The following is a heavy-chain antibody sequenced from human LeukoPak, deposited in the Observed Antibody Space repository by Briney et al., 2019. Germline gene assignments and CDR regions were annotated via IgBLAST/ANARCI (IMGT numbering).Heavy chain of an antibody. J-gene: IGHJ5*02. D-gene: IGHD2-15*01. CDR2: INHSGST. Sequence: PSETLSLTCAVYGGSFSGYYWSWIRQPPGKGLEWIGEINHSGSTNYNPSLKSRVTISVDTSKNQFSLKLSSVTAADTAVYYCARSGYCSGGSCYRFDPWGQGTLVTVSS. CDR3: ARSGYCSGGSCYRFDP. CDR1: GGSFSGYY. V-gene: IGHV4-34*01.